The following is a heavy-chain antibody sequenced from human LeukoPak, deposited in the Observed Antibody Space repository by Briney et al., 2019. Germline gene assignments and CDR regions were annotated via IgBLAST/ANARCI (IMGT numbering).Heavy chain of an antibody. J-gene: IGHJ4*02. CDR3: ARQRDFETFDY. CDR2: IYTSGST. Sequence: SETLSLTCTVSGGSISSYYWSWIRQPPGEGLEWIGYIYTSGSTYYNPSLKSRVTISVDTSKNQFSLKLSSVTAADTAVYYCARQRDFETFDYWGQGTLVTVSS. V-gene: IGHV4-4*09. D-gene: IGHD3-3*01. CDR1: GGSISSYY.